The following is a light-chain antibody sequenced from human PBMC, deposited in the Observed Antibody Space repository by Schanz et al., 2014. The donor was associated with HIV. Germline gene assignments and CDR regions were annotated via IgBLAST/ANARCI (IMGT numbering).Light chain of an antibody. CDR1: QSISTY. J-gene: IGKJ1*01. CDR2: TAS. CDR3: QQSYSLPRT. V-gene: IGKV1-39*01. Sequence: DIQMTQSPSSLSASVGDRVTLTCRASQSISTYLNWYQQKPGKAPKLLIFTASSLQGGVPSRFSGGGSGTDFTLTISSMQPEDFATYYCQQSYSLPRTFGQGTKVEFK.